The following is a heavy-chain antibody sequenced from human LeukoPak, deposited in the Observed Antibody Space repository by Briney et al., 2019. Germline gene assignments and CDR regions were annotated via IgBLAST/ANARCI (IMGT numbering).Heavy chain of an antibody. D-gene: IGHD6-13*01. V-gene: IGHV4-61*02. CDR2: IYTSGST. CDR1: GGSISSGSYY. J-gene: IGHJ5*02. Sequence: PSETLSLTCTVSGGSISSGSYYWSWIRQPAGKGLGWIGRIYTSGSTNYNPSLKSRVTISVDTSKNQFSLKLSSVTAADTAVYYCARDRAAAGTRHNWFDPSGQGTLVTVSS. CDR3: ARDRAAAGTRHNWFDP.